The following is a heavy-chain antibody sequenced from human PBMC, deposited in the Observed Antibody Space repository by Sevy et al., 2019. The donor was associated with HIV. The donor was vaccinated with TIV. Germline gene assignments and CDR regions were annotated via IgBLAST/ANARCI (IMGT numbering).Heavy chain of an antibody. Sequence: GGSLRLSCAASGFTFSDYWMSWVRQAPEKGLEWVANIKQDGSKKYYVDSVKGRFIMSRDNTKNSLYLEMNSLRAEDTAVYYCARLKLHYDPYYFDLWGQGTLVTVPS. J-gene: IGHJ4*02. CDR3: ARLKLHYDPYYFDL. D-gene: IGHD3-16*01. CDR1: GFTFSDYW. V-gene: IGHV3-7*01. CDR2: IKQDGSKK.